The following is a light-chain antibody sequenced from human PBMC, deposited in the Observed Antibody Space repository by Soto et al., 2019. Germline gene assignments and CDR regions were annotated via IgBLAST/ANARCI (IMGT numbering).Light chain of an antibody. CDR3: SSYTCSSTLVV. CDR2: DVS. Sequence: QSALTQPASVSGSPGQSITISCTGTSSDVVGYNYVSWYQQHPGKAPKLMIYDVSNRPSGVSNRFSGSKSGNTASLTISGLQAEDEADYYCSSYTCSSTLVVFGGGTKLTVL. CDR1: SSDVVGYNY. V-gene: IGLV2-14*01. J-gene: IGLJ2*01.